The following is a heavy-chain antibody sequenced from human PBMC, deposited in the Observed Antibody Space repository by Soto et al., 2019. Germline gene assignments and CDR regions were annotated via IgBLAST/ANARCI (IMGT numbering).Heavy chain of an antibody. CDR2: IYHSGST. CDR3: ARGAVAAIINWFDP. D-gene: IGHD6-19*01. Sequence: SETLSLTCAVSGGSISSSNWWSWVRQPPGKGLEWIGEIYHSGSTNYNPSLKSRVTISVDKSKNQFSLKLSSVTAADTAVYYCARGAVAAIINWFDPWGQGTLVTVSS. CDR1: GGSISSSNW. J-gene: IGHJ5*02. V-gene: IGHV4-4*02.